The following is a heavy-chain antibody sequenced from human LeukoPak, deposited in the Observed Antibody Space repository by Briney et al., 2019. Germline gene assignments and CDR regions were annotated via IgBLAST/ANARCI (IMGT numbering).Heavy chain of an antibody. J-gene: IGHJ3*02. D-gene: IGHD3-22*01. CDR2: IYRSGST. Sequence: SETLSLTCTVSGGSISSGGYHWSWIRQHPGKGLEWIGYIYRSGSTYYNPSLKSRVTISVDTSKNQFSLKLSSVTAADTAVYYCAREGKHITYDSSGPSFDIWGQGTMVTVSS. CDR3: AREGKHITYDSSGPSFDI. CDR1: GGSISSGGYH. V-gene: IGHV4-31*03.